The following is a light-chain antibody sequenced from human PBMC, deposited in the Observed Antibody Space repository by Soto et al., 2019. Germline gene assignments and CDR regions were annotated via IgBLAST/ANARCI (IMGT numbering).Light chain of an antibody. V-gene: IGLV2-14*01. J-gene: IGLJ1*01. CDR2: EVS. CDR1: SSDVGTYNY. Sequence: LTQPASVSVSPGQSITISCTGTSSDVGTYNYVSWYQHHPGKAPKLIIYEVSNRPSGVSNRFSGSKSGSTASLTISGLQAEGEADYHCTSYTRDTALVFGTGTKVTVL. CDR3: TSYTRDTALV.